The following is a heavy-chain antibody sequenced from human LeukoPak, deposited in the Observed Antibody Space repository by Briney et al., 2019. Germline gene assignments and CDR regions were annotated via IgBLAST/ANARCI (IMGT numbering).Heavy chain of an antibody. D-gene: IGHD3-3*01. CDR2: INPSGGST. J-gene: IGHJ6*03. CDR3: ASHYDFWSGYPFYYYYMDV. CDR1: GYTFTSYY. V-gene: IGHV1-46*01. Sequence: ASVKVSCKASGYTFTSYYMHWVRQAPGQGLEWMGIINPSGGSTSYAQKFQGRVTMTRDTSTSTVYMALSSLRSADTAVYYCASHYDFWSGYPFYYYYMDVWGKGTTVTVSS.